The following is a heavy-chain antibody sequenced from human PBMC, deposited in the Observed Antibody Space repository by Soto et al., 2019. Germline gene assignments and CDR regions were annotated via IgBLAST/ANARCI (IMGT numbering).Heavy chain of an antibody. D-gene: IGHD6-19*01. Sequence: GASVKVSCKASGYTFTSYDINWVRQATGQGLEWMGWMNPNSGNTGYAQKFQGRVTMTRNTSISTAYMELSSLRSEDTAVYYCARGRLSGGWYGYYYYGMYVWGQGTTVTVSS. J-gene: IGHJ6*02. CDR2: MNPNSGNT. CDR3: ARGRLSGGWYGYYYYGMYV. CDR1: GYTFTSYD. V-gene: IGHV1-8*01.